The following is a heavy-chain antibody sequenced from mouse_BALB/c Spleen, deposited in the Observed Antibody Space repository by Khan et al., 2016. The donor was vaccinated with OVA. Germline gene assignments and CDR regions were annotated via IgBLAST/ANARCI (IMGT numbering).Heavy chain of an antibody. J-gene: IGHJ3*01. Sequence: EVQLQESGPSLVKPSQTLSLTCSVTGDSITSGYWSWLGKFPGNKLEYMGYMIYTGYTDYNPSLKSRIAITRHTSKNQYYLQLNSVTAEDTATYYCARSTYRYAFAYWGQGTLVTVSA. D-gene: IGHD2-14*01. CDR2: MIYTGYT. CDR1: GDSITSGY. CDR3: ARSTYRYAFAY. V-gene: IGHV3-8*02.